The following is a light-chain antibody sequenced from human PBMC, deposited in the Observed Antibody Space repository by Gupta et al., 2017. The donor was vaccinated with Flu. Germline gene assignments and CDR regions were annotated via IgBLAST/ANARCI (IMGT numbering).Light chain of an antibody. V-gene: IGLV2-14*03. CDR1: SSDVVAYNY. Sequence: SSLPPPAPASSSPGQSITISCTATSSDVVAYNYVSWYQQHPGKAPKLMMYDDSKRPSGVPKRFSGSKSGTTASLTINGLHSEDEADYYCTSYESSPNLGVFGGGTRLTVL. CDR3: TSYESSPNLGV. CDR2: DDS. J-gene: IGLJ2*01.